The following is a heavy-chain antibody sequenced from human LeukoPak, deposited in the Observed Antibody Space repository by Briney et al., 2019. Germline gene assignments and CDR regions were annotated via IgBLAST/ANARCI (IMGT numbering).Heavy chain of an antibody. J-gene: IGHJ5*02. V-gene: IGHV4-30-2*01. CDR2: IYHSGST. CDR1: GGSISSGGYS. CDR3: ARVAGTVTTFWFDP. D-gene: IGHD4-17*01. Sequence: SETLSLTCAVSGGSISSGGYSWSWIRQPPGKGLEWIGYIYHSGSTYYNPSLKSRVTISVDRSKNQFSLKLSSVTAADTAVYYCARVAGTVTTFWFDPWGQGTLVTVSS.